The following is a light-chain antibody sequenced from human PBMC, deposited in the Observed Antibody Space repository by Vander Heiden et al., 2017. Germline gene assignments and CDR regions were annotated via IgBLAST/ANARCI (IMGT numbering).Light chain of an antibody. CDR2: GAS. J-gene: IGKJ4*01. CDR1: QSVPSRH. CDR3: QQYSSSPRT. Sequence: EIVLTQSPGTLSLSPGEGATLSCRASQSVPSRHLAWYQQRPGQAPRLLSYGASSRATGIPDRFSGSGSGTDFTLTISRLEPEDFGVYYCQQYSSSPRTFGGGTRVEIK. V-gene: IGKV3-20*01.